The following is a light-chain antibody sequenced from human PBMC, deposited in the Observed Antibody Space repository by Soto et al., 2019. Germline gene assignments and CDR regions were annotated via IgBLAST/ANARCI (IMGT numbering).Light chain of an antibody. CDR1: QNVDSN. V-gene: IGKV3-15*01. CDR2: GAS. Sequence: EIVLTQSPGTLSLSPGERATLSCRASQNVDSNYLAWYQQKPGRAPRLLIYGASTRATGIPARFSGSGSGTEFTLTISSLQSEDFAVYYCQQYSIWRTFGQGTKVDIK. J-gene: IGKJ1*01. CDR3: QQYSIWRT.